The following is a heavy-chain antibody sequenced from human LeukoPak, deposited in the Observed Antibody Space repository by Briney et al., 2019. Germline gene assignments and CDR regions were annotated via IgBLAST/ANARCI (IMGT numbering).Heavy chain of an antibody. J-gene: IGHJ4*02. CDR2: AYGDGNSK. Sequence: GGSLRLSCATSGFPFNYYGMHWVRQAPGKGLEWVAVAYGDGNSKYYVDSVKGRFTISKDISENTLYLQMSSLRAEDTAVYYCARVRGYYDSSGYYYFDYWGQGTLVTVSS. D-gene: IGHD3-22*01. CDR1: GFPFNYYG. CDR3: ARVRGYYDSSGYYYFDY. V-gene: IGHV3-33*01.